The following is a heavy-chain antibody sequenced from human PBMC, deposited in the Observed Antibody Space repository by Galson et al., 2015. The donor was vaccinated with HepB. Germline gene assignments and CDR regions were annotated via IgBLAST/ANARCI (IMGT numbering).Heavy chain of an antibody. V-gene: IGHV3-33*01. CDR2: IWYDGSNK. CDR3: ARAGYSYGAETFDY. J-gene: IGHJ4*02. D-gene: IGHD5-18*01. CDR1: GFTFSSYG. Sequence: SLRLSCAASGFTFSSYGMHWVRQAPGKGLEWVAVIWYDGSNKYYADSVKGRFTISRDNSKNTLYLQMNSLRAEDTAVYYCARAGYSYGAETFDYWGQGTLVTVSS.